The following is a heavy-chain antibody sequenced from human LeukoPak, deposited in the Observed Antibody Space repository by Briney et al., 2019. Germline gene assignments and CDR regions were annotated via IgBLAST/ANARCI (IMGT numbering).Heavy chain of an antibody. CDR2: IIPIFGTA. V-gene: IGHV1-69*01. J-gene: IGHJ6*03. Sequence: VASVKVSXKASGGTFSSFALSWVRQAPGQGLEWMGGIIPIFGTANYAQKFQGRVTIYSDASTSTDYMELSSLRSEDTAVYYCARVVRVKQQPTIRGSDYFYYMDVWGNGTTVIVSS. D-gene: IGHD6-13*01. CDR3: ARVVRVKQQPTIRGSDYFYYMDV. CDR1: GGTFSSFA.